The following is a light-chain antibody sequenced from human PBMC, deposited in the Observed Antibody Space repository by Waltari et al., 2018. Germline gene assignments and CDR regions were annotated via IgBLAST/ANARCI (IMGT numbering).Light chain of an antibody. J-gene: IGKJ2*01. CDR1: QSVSSN. CDR3: QQYNNWLVT. Sequence: EIVMTQSPATLSVSPGERATLSCRASQSVSSNLAGYQQKPGQAPRLLIYGASTRATGIPARFSGSGSGTEFTLTISSLQSEDFAVYYCQQYNNWLVTFGQGTKLEIK. V-gene: IGKV3-15*01. CDR2: GAS.